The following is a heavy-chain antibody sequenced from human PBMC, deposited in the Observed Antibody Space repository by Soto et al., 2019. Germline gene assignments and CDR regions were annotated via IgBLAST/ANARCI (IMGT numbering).Heavy chain of an antibody. CDR2: IYWNDDK. D-gene: IGHD6-13*01. V-gene: IGHV2-5*01. J-gene: IGHJ4*02. CDR1: GFSLSTNEVG. Sequence: SGPTLVNPTQTLTLTCTFSGFSLSTNEVGVGWIRQPPGKALEWLALIYWNDDKRYSPSLRSRLTITKDTSKNQVVLTMTNMDPVDTATYYCAHSSSWYFLVDYWGQGTLVTVSS. CDR3: AHSSSWYFLVDY.